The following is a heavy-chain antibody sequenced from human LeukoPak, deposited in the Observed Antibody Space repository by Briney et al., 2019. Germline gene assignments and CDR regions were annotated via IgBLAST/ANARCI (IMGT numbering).Heavy chain of an antibody. CDR3: ARGYCTNAVCSLGPTQA. V-gene: IGHV4-39*07. D-gene: IGHD2-8*01. CDR1: GCSVSSSSYY. J-gene: IGHJ4*02. CDR2: IYYSGST. Sequence: SETLSLTCTVSGCSVSSSSYYWGCLRQPPGKGLGWNASIYYSGSTYYNPSIKSRVTISVDTSKNQFSLKLSSVTAADTAVYYCARGYCTNAVCSLGPTQAWGQGTLVTVSS.